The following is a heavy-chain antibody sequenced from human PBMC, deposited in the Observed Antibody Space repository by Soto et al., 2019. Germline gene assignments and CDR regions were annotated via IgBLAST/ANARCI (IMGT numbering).Heavy chain of an antibody. V-gene: IGHV3-53*01. CDR3: ARGDIVLMRY. Sequence: EVQLVESGGGLNQPGGSLRLSCAASGFTVSSNYMNWVRQAPGKGLEWVSVIYSGGTTYYADSVKGRFTISRDNSKNTLYLQMNSLRVEDTAVYYCARGDIVLMRYWGQGTLVTVSS. CDR1: GFTVSSNY. D-gene: IGHD2-8*01. CDR2: IYSGGTT. J-gene: IGHJ4*02.